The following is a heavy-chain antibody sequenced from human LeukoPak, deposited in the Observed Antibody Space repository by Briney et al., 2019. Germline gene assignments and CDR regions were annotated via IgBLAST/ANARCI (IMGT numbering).Heavy chain of an antibody. CDR3: ARWYCTSTSCYYDY. D-gene: IGHD2-2*01. Sequence: GGSLRLSCAASGFTVSTNYMSWVRQAPGKGLEWVSIIYNIGTTYYTDSVKGRFTISRDNSKNTLYLQMNSLRAEDTAVYYCARWYCTSTSCYYDYWGQGTLVTVSS. CDR1: GFTVSTNY. CDR2: IYNIGTT. V-gene: IGHV3-53*01. J-gene: IGHJ4*02.